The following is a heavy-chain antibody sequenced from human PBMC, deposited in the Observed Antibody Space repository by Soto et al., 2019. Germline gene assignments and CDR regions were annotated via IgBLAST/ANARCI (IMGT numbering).Heavy chain of an antibody. CDR2: INPDNGKT. D-gene: IGHD1-26*01. CDR3: ARLSAQKWNNWFDP. CDR1: GYTFTNFD. Sequence: ASVKVSCKASGYTFTNFDLHWVRQAPGQGLEWMGKINPDNGKTVYAQTFQGRVTMTRDTSMSTAYMELSGLRSEDTAVYFCARLSAQKWNNWFDPWGQGTPVTVSS. V-gene: IGHV1-8*01. J-gene: IGHJ5*02.